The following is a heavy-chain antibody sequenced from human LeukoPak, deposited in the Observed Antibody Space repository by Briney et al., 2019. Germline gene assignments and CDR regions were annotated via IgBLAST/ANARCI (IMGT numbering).Heavy chain of an antibody. V-gene: IGHV3-74*01. Sequence: GGSLRLSCAASGFTFSKYWLHWLRQAPGKGLAWVSRINPDDKSASYADSVKGRFTIARDDARKTLYLQMNSLRAEDTAVYYCLTIVETTFDAFDIWGQGTMVTVSS. J-gene: IGHJ3*02. CDR3: LTIVETTFDAFDI. CDR2: INPDDKSA. D-gene: IGHD2/OR15-2a*01. CDR1: GFTFSKYW.